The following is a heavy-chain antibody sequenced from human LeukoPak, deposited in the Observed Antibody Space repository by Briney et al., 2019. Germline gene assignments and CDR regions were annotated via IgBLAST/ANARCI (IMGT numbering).Heavy chain of an antibody. CDR3: ARGYYDSSGDNWFDP. CDR1: GGSISSYY. V-gene: IGHV4-59*01. J-gene: IGHJ5*02. D-gene: IGHD3-22*01. CDR2: IYYSGST. Sequence: SETLSLTCTVSGGSISSYYWSWIRQHPGKGLEWIGYIYYSGSTNYNPSLKSRVTISVDTSKNQFSLKLSSVTAADTAVYYCARGYYDSSGDNWFDPWGQGTLVTVSS.